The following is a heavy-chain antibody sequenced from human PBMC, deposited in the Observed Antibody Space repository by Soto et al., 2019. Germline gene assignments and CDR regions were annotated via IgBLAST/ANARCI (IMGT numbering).Heavy chain of an antibody. J-gene: IGHJ3*02. Sequence: ASVKVSCKASGFTFTSSAMQWVRQARGQRLEWIGWIVVGSGNTNYAQKFQERVTITRDMSTSTAYMELSSLRSEDTAVYYCAATFRGTPDHPGIVGADAFDIWGQGTMVTVSS. V-gene: IGHV1-58*02. CDR3: AATFRGTPDHPGIVGADAFDI. CDR2: IVVGSGNT. D-gene: IGHD1-26*01. CDR1: GFTFTSSA.